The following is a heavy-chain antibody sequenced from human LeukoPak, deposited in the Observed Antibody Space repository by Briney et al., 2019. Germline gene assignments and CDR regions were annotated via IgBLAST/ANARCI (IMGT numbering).Heavy chain of an antibody. D-gene: IGHD3-22*01. Sequence: ASVKVSCKASGYTFTSYYMHWVRQAPGQGLEWMGWISAYNGNTNYAQKLQGRVTMTTDTSTSTAYMELRSLRSDDTAVYYCARDLSKGDSSGYYTPSGAFDIWGQGTMVTVSS. CDR3: ARDLSKGDSSGYYTPSGAFDI. CDR2: ISAYNGNT. J-gene: IGHJ3*02. V-gene: IGHV1-18*04. CDR1: GYTFTSYY.